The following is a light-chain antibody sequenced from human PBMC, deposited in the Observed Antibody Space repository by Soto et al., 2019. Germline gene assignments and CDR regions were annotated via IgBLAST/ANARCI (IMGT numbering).Light chain of an antibody. V-gene: IGKV1-12*01. Sequence: TQSPATLSLSPGERATLSCRASQSVSSYLAWYQQKPGKAPSLLIYSASTLYSGVPSRFSGSGSGTDFTLTISSLQPEDFATYYCQQADSFPLTFGPGTKVDIK. CDR3: QQADSFPLT. J-gene: IGKJ3*01. CDR2: SAS. CDR1: QSVSSY.